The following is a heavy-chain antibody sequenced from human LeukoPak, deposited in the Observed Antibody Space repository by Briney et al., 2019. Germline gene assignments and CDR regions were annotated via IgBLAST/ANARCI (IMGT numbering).Heavy chain of an antibody. J-gene: IGHJ6*03. CDR1: GFTFSSYA. CDR3: AKDGCSSTSCLTYYYYYMDV. CDR2: ISGSGGST. V-gene: IGHV3-23*01. D-gene: IGHD2-2*01. Sequence: GGSLRLSCEVSGFTFSSYAMSWVRQAPGKGLEWVSAISGSGGSTYYADSVKGRFTISRDNSKNTLYLQMNSLRAEDTAVYYCAKDGCSSTSCLTYYYYYMDVWGKGTTVTVSS.